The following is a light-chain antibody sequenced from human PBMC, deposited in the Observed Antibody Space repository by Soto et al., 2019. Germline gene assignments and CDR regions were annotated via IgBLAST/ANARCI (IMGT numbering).Light chain of an antibody. CDR1: QGIAPY. J-gene: IGKJ4*01. CDR3: QKYNPAALP. Sequence: DVQMTQSPSSLSAFVGDRVTINCRASQGIAPYLAWFQQKPGKVPKLLIYATSTMHSGVPSRFSGSGSGRDLTLTSSSRQPEQVATCYCQKYNPAALPFGGGTKVDIK. CDR2: ATS. V-gene: IGKV1-27*01.